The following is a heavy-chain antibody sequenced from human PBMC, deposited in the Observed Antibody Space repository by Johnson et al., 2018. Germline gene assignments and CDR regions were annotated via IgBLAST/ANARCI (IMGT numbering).Heavy chain of an antibody. CDR2: IWYDGSNK. CDR3: ARATGLYGDLYYYYMDV. J-gene: IGHJ6*03. Sequence: QLVESGGGVVQPGRSLRLSCAASGFTFSSYGMPCVRQAPGKGLEWVAVIWYDGSNKYDADSVKGRFTISRDNSKNPLYLQMNSLRAEDTAVYYCARATGLYGDLYYYYMDVWGKGTTVTVSS. D-gene: IGHD4-17*01. CDR1: GFTFSSYG. V-gene: IGHV3-33*01.